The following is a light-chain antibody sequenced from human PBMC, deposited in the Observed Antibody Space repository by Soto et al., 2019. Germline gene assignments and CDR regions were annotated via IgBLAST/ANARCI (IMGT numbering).Light chain of an antibody. CDR3: QQLNNFPRT. CDR2: GGS. V-gene: IGKV1-9*01. J-gene: IGKJ1*01. CDR1: QGISSY. Sequence: DIQLTQSPSFLSASVGDRVTITCRASQGISSYLAWYQQRPGKAPKLLMYGGSTLQSGVPSRFSGSASGTTFTLTINNLQPEDFATYYCQQLNNFPRTFGQGTKVE.